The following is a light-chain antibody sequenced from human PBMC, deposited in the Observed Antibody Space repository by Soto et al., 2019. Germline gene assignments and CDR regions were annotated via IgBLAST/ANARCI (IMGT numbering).Light chain of an antibody. J-gene: IGKJ1*01. CDR3: QKYNSALWT. V-gene: IGKV1-27*01. CDR2: AAS. CDR1: QDISNY. Sequence: DIPMTQSPSSLSASVGDRVTITCRASQDISNYLTWYQQKPGKVPKLLIYAASTLHLGVPSRFSGSGSGTDFTLTISSLQPEDVATYYCQKYNSALWTFGQGTKVEIK.